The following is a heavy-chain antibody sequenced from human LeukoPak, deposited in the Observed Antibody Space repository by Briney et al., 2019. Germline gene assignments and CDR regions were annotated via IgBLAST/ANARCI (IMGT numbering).Heavy chain of an antibody. J-gene: IGHJ4*02. CDR1: GGSISSYY. CDR3: VRHLKRKYYDDYGPCFDH. Sequence: SETLSLTCTVSGGSISSYYWSWIRQPPGKGLEWIGYIYDSGSTKYNPSLKSRVTISVDTSNDQFSLRLSSVTAAVTAVYYCVRHLKRKYYDDYGPCFDHWGQGTLVTVSS. CDR2: IYDSGST. V-gene: IGHV4-59*08. D-gene: IGHD4-17*01.